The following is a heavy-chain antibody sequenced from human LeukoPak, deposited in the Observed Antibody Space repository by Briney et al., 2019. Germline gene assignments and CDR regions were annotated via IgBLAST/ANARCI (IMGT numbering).Heavy chain of an antibody. J-gene: IGHJ3*02. V-gene: IGHV4-31*03. CDR2: IYYSGST. Sequence: SQTLSLTCIVSGGSISSGGYYWSWIRQHPGKGLEWIGYIYYSGSTYYNPSLKSRVTISVDTSKNQFSLKLSSVTAADTAVYYCARSQPDAFDIWGQGTMVTVSS. CDR3: ARSQPDAFDI. CDR1: GGSISSGGYY.